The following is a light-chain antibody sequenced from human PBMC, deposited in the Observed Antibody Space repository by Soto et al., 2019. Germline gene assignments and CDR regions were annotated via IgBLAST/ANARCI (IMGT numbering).Light chain of an antibody. Sequence: EIVLTQSPGTLSLSPGERATLSCRASQSVTNNYLDWFQQKPGQAPRLLIYDASIRADGIPDRFSGSGSETDFTLTISRLGPEDSAVYYCQQCSFSPRTFGQGTKVEIK. CDR2: DAS. CDR3: QQCSFSPRT. V-gene: IGKV3-20*01. J-gene: IGKJ1*01. CDR1: QSVTNNY.